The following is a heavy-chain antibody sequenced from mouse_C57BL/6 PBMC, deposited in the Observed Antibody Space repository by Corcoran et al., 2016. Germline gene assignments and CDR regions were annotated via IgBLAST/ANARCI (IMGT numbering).Heavy chain of an antibody. CDR1: GYTFTAYY. CDR2: IYPGSGNT. J-gene: IGHJ4*01. Sequence: HIQLQPSFPSLLPPGASVKISCKASGYTFTAYYINWVKQRPGQGLEWIGWIYPGSGNTTDNEKFKGKATLTVDTSSSTAYMQLSSLTSEDSAVYFCARQQIYYGNPYAMDYWGQGTSVTGSS. V-gene: IGHV1-84*01. CDR3: ARQQIYYGNPYAMDY. D-gene: IGHD2-1*01.